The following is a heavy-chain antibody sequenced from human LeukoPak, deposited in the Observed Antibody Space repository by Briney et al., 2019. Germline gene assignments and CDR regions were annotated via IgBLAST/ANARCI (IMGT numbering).Heavy chain of an antibody. J-gene: IGHJ4*02. CDR1: GLTFTTYYYW. V-gene: IGHV3-74*01. CDR3: AYSPDASGWYNY. CDR2: IKSDASST. D-gene: IGHD6-19*01. Sequence: GGSLRLSCAASGLTFTTYYYWMHWVRQAPGKGLEWVSRIKSDASSTAYADSVKGRFTISRDNANKMLFLEMNSLQAEDTALYYCAYSPDASGWYNYWGQGALVTVSS.